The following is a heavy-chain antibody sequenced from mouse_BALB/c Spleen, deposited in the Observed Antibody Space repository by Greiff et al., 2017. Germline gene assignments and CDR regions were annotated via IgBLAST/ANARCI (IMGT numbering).Heavy chain of an antibody. CDR3: ARLLLLRDAMDY. CDR1: GYTFTSYT. Sequence: QVQLQQSGAELARPGASVKMSCKASGYTFTSYTMHWVKQRPGQGLEWIGYINPSSGYTNYNQKFKDKATLTADKSSSTAYMQLSSLTSEDSAVYYCARLLLLRDAMDYWGQGTSVTVSS. J-gene: IGHJ4*01. D-gene: IGHD1-1*01. CDR2: INPSSGYT. V-gene: IGHV1-4*01.